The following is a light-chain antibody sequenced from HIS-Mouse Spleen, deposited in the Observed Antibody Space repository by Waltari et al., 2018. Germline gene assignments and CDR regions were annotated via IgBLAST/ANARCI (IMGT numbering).Light chain of an antibody. CDR2: EVS. J-gene: IGLJ2*01. V-gene: IGLV2-8*01. CDR1: SCDVGGYNN. Sequence: QSALTQPPSASGSPGQAVTISCTATSCDVGGYNNISWYQQHPGKAPKLMIYEVSKRPSGVPDRFSGSKSGNTASLTVSGLQAEDEADYYCSSYAGSNNLVFGGGTKLTVL. CDR3: SSYAGSNNLV.